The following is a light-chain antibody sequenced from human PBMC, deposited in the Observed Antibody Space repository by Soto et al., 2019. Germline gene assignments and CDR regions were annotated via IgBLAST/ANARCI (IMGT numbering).Light chain of an antibody. V-gene: IGLV2-23*02. Sequence: QSALTQPASVSGSPGQSITISCTGTSSDVGSYNLDSWYQQHPGKAPKLMISEVTKRPSGVSNRFSGSKSGNTASLTISGLQAEDETDYYCCSYAGTSTYYVFGTGTKLTVL. CDR2: EVT. CDR3: CSYAGTSTYYV. J-gene: IGLJ1*01. CDR1: SSDVGSYNL.